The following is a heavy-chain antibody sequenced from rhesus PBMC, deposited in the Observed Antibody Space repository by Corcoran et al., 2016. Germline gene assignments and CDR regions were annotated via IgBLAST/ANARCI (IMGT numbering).Heavy chain of an antibody. J-gene: IGHJ4*01. Sequence: QVQLQESGPGLVKSSETLSLTCAVSDASISNYWWNWIRQPPGKGLEWNGEINGNSGRTNYNPSRKSRVTISKDASKKQFSLKLSSVTAADTAVYYCARIDGDIVVADWGQGVLVTVSS. CDR1: DASISNYW. V-gene: IGHV4-80*01. D-gene: IGHD2-8*01. CDR2: INGNSGRT. CDR3: ARIDGDIVVAD.